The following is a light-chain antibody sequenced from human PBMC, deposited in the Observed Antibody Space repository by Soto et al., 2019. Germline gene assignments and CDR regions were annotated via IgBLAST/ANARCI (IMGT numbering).Light chain of an antibody. Sequence: DIQMTQSPSTLSASVGDRVTITCRASQSISSWLAWYQQKPGKAPKVLIYKASNLQSGVPSRFSGSGSGTNFTPTISSLQPDDFAPYYCQQCNSYPPTFGQATTVHIK. CDR3: QQCNSYPPT. CDR2: KAS. V-gene: IGKV1-5*03. CDR1: QSISSW. J-gene: IGKJ1*01.